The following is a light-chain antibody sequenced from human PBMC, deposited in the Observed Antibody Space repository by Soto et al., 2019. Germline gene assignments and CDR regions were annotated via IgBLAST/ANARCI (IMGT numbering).Light chain of an antibody. J-gene: IGKJ5*01. V-gene: IGKV1-9*01. CDR2: GVS. CDR1: QGISSY. CDR3: QQLNSYPIT. Sequence: DIQLTQSPSFLSASVGDRVTITCRASQGISSYLAWYQQKPGIAPKPLIYGVSTLQSGVPSRFSGSGSGTEFTLTISSLQPEDFATYYCQQLNSYPITFGQGTRLEIK.